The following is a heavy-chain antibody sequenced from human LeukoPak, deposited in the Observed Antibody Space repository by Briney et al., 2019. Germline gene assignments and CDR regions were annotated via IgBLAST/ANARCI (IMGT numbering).Heavy chain of an antibody. J-gene: IGHJ5*02. CDR2: VYYAGSA. CDR3: ARHDYRRSCSYASGGSLRGGDTFDP. V-gene: IGHV4-39*01. D-gene: IGHD3-22*01. CDR1: GDSLSVTDYY. Sequence: ASGTLSLTCNVSGDSLSVTDYYWGWICQPPGKPFMGLGSVYYAGSADYDSSLKSRVTISVDTSKNQFSLKLSSVTAADTAMYYCARHDYRRSCSYASGGSLRGGDTFDPWGQGTMVTVSS.